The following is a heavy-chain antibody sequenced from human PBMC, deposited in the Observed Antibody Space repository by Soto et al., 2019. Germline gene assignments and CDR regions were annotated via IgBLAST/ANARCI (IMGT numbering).Heavy chain of an antibody. CDR2: ISYDGSNK. V-gene: IGHV3-30-3*01. CDR1: GFTFSSHA. D-gene: IGHD2-21*01. J-gene: IGHJ4*02. CDR3: ARAEFLFDY. Sequence: GGSLRLSCEAAGFTFSSHAMHWVRQAPGKGLEWVAVISYDGSNKYYADSVKGRFIISRDNSKNTLYLQMDSLRVDDTAVYYCARAEFLFDYWGQGTLVTV.